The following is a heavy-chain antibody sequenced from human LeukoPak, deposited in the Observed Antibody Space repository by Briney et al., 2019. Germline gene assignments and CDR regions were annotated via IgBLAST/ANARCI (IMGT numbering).Heavy chain of an antibody. CDR3: ARGAYGSGSPNYYYYGMDV. CDR2: IYPGDSDT. V-gene: IGHV5-51*01. D-gene: IGHD3-10*01. CDR1: GYSFTSYW. J-gene: IGHJ6*02. Sequence: GESLKISCKGSGYSFTSYWIGWVRQMPGKGLEWMGIIYPGDSDTRYSPSFQGQVTISADKSMSTVYLQWSSLKASDTAMYYCARGAYGSGSPNYYYYGMDVWGQGTTVTVSS.